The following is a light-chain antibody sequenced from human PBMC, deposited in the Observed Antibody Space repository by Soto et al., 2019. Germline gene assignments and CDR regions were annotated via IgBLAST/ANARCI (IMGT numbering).Light chain of an antibody. J-gene: IGLJ2*01. CDR2: DVS. CDR1: SSDVGAYKY. CDR3: SSYAGTSIPYVV. V-gene: IGLV2-14*03. Sequence: QSVLTQHASVSGSPGQSITISCTGTSSDVGAYKYVSWYQQHADKAPKLLIYDVSSRSSGISDRFSGSKSGNTASLTIIGLQAEDEADYYCSSYAGTSIPYVVFGGGTKLTVL.